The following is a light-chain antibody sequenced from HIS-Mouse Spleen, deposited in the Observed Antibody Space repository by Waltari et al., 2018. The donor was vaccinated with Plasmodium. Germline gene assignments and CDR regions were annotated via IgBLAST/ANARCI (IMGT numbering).Light chain of an antibody. CDR3: SSYTSSSWV. Sequence: QSALTQPASVSGSPGQSITISCPGTSSDVGGYNYVSWYQQHPGNAPKLMIYDVSNRPSGVSNRFSGSKSGNTASLTISGLQAEDEADYYCSSYTSSSWVFGGGTKLTVL. V-gene: IGLV2-14*03. CDR2: DVS. J-gene: IGLJ3*02. CDR1: SSDVGGYNY.